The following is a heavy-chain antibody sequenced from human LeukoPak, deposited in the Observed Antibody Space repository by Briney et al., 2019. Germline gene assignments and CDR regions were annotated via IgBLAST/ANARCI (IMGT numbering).Heavy chain of an antibody. Sequence: ASVNVSCKASGYTFTSYGISWVRQAPGQGLGWMGWISAYNGNTNYAQKLQGRVTMTTDTSTSTAYTELRSLRSDDTAVYYCARDYSSGWPNFDYWGQGTLVTVSS. V-gene: IGHV1-18*01. CDR2: ISAYNGNT. CDR3: ARDYSSGWPNFDY. CDR1: GYTFTSYG. J-gene: IGHJ4*02. D-gene: IGHD6-19*01.